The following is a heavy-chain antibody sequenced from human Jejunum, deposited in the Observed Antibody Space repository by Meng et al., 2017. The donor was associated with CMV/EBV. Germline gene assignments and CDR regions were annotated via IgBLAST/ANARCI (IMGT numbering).Heavy chain of an antibody. V-gene: IGHV3-53*01. CDR1: GFTVSSNY. Sequence: GQVGGSEGGWFQPGGSRSLSCAASGFTVSSNYMSWVRQAAGKGLEWVSVIYGGGATYYADSVKGRFTISRDNSKNTVYLQMNSLRAEDTAVYYCTRGGEDWGQGTLVTVSS. CDR2: IYGGGAT. J-gene: IGHJ4*02. CDR3: TRGGED.